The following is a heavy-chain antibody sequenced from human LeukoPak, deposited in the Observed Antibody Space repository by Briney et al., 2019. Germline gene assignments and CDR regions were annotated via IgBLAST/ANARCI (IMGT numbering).Heavy chain of an antibody. D-gene: IGHD3-22*01. V-gene: IGHV3-23*01. CDR2: ISGSGSTT. CDR3: AKGGRWDYYDSSH. CDR1: GLTLSSFA. Sequence: GGSLRLSCAASGLTLSSFAMTWARQAPGKGLEWVSGISGSGSTTYYADSVKGRFTISRDNSKNTLYLQMNSRRVEDTAIYYCAKGGRWDYYDSSHWGQGTMVTVSS. J-gene: IGHJ3*01.